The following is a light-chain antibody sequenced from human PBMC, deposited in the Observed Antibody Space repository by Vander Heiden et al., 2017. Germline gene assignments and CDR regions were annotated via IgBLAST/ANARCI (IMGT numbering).Light chain of an antibody. CDR3: QQYDKLPLT. CDR2: GAS. Sequence: PGQTATLPCRASQRLSRNLLAWYQQKPGQSPRLLIYGASNRATGTPDRFSGSGSGTAFTLTISRLEPEDFAVYFCQQYDKLPLTFGGGTKVDLK. CDR1: QRLSRNL. J-gene: IGKJ4*01. V-gene: IGKV3-20*01.